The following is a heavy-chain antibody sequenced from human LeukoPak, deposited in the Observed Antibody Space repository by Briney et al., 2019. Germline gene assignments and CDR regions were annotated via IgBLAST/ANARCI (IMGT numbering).Heavy chain of an antibody. D-gene: IGHD6-13*01. CDR2: ISYDGSNK. CDR1: GFTFSSYA. Sequence: GGSLRLSCAASGFTFSSYAMHWVRQAPGKGLEWVAVISYDGSNKYYADSVKGRFTISRDNSKNTLYLQMNSLRAEDTAVYYCAKDNGYGLAAADTLGYFDYWGQGTLVTVSS. V-gene: IGHV3-30-3*01. CDR3: AKDNGYGLAAADTLGYFDY. J-gene: IGHJ4*02.